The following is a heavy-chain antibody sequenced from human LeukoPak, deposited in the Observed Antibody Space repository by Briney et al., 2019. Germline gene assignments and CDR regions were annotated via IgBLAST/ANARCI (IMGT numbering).Heavy chain of an antibody. Sequence: PSETLSLTCTVSGGSISSGSYYWSWIRQLAGKGLEWIGRIYTSGSTNYNPSLKSRVTISVDTSKNQFSLKLSSVTAADTAVYYCARAARWFGEEYWGQGTLVTVSS. CDR1: GGSISSGSYY. D-gene: IGHD3-10*01. CDR3: ARAARWFGEEY. J-gene: IGHJ4*02. V-gene: IGHV4-61*02. CDR2: IYTSGST.